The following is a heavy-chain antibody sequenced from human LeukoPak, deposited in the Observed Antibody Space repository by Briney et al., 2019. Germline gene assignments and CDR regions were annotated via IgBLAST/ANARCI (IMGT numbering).Heavy chain of an antibody. CDR3: ARGPYSYDSSGCFDY. D-gene: IGHD3-22*01. CDR2: IYTSGST. V-gene: IGHV4-61*02. CDR1: GDSISSGNYY. Sequence: PSQTLSLTCTVSGDSISSGNYYWSWIRQPAGKGLEWIGRIYTSGSTNYNPSLKSRFTISVDTSKNQFSLRLNSVTATDTAMYYCARGPYSYDSSGCFDYWGQGALVTVSS. J-gene: IGHJ4*02.